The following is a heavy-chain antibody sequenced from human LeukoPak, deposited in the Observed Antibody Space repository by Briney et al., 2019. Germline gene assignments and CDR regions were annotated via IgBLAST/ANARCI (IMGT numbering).Heavy chain of an antibody. V-gene: IGHV3-74*01. CDR3: TRDFDFSSAI. Sequence: GGSLRLSCAASGFTFSSYWMHWVRQAPGKGLVWVSRISPDGSTTGHADSVKGRFTASRDNAKNTLFLQMNSLRAEDTAVYYCTRDFDFSSAIWGQGTLVTVSS. J-gene: IGHJ4*02. D-gene: IGHD3-3*01. CDR2: ISPDGSTT. CDR1: GFTFSSYW.